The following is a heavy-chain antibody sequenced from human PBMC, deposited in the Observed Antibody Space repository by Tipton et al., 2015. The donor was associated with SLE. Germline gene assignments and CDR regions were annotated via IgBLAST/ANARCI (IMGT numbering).Heavy chain of an antibody. V-gene: IGHV4-61*05. Sequence: TLSLTCTVSGGSISSSSYYWGWIRQPPGKGLEWIGYIYYSGSTNYNPSLKSRVTISVDTSKNQFSLKLTSVTAADTAVYYCARGGSNYDFWSASYGGGYWFDPWGQGTLVTVSS. CDR2: IYYSGST. CDR1: GGSISSSSYY. CDR3: ARGGSNYDFWSASYGGGYWFDP. D-gene: IGHD3-3*01. J-gene: IGHJ5*02.